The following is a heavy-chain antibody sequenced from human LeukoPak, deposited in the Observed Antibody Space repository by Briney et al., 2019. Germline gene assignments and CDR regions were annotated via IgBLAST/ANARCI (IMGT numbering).Heavy chain of an antibody. V-gene: IGHV4-4*07. CDR2: IYTRGST. Sequence: SETLSLTCTVSGGSINNYWSWIRQPAGRGLGWIGRIYTRGSTNYNPSLKSRVTMSVDTSKNQFSLKLSSVTAADTAVYYCARGRYCSADICSGGDAFDIWGQGTMVSVSS. CDR1: GGSINNY. J-gene: IGHJ3*02. CDR3: ARGRYCSADICSGGDAFDI. D-gene: IGHD2-15*01.